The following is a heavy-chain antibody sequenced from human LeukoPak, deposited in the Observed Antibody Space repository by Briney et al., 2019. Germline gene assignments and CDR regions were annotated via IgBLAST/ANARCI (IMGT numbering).Heavy chain of an antibody. J-gene: IGHJ5*02. D-gene: IGHD5-24*01. Sequence: SETLSLTCTVSGGSISSYYWSWIRQPPGKGLEWIGYIYYSGSTNYNPSLKSRVTISVDTSKNQFSLKLSSVTAADTAVYYCARERSRDWFDPWGQGTLVTVSS. V-gene: IGHV4-59*01. CDR2: IYYSGST. CDR3: ARERSRDWFDP. CDR1: GGSISSYY.